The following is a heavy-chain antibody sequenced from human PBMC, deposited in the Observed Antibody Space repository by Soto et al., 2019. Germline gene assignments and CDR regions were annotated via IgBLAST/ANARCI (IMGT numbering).Heavy chain of an antibody. Sequence: EVQLLESGGGLVQPGGSLRLSCAASGFTFSNYAMNWVRQAPGKGLEWVSTISSSSGSTYYADSVKGRFTISRDKSKNFLYLQMNSLRGDDTAGYYCAKVGSERYSGQQSDYWGQGTLVTISS. V-gene: IGHV3-23*01. CDR1: GFTFSNYA. D-gene: IGHD5-12*01. J-gene: IGHJ4*02. CDR2: ISSSSGST. CDR3: AKVGSERYSGQQSDY.